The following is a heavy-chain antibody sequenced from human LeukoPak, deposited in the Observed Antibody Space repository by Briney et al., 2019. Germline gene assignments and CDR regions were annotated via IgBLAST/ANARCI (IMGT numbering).Heavy chain of an antibody. J-gene: IGHJ6*02. Sequence: GGSLRLSCAASTFTVSTNYMTWVRQAPGKGLEWVSMIYTGGSPYYADSVKGRFTISRDNSKNTLYLQMNSLRAEDTAVYYCAKGLYSYGNLDYYYYYGMDVWGQGTTVTVSS. D-gene: IGHD5-18*01. V-gene: IGHV3-53*01. CDR3: AKGLYSYGNLDYYYYYGMDV. CDR1: TFTVSTNY. CDR2: IYTGGSP.